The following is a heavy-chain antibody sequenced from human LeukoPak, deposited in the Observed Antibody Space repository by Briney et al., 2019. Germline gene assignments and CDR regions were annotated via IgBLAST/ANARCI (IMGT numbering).Heavy chain of an antibody. V-gene: IGHV1-2*02. CDR3: AREYRGYSYGHPLDY. CDR2: INPNSGGT. CDR1: GYTFTGYY. D-gene: IGHD5-18*01. Sequence: ASVKVSCKASGYTFTGYYMHWVRQAPGQGLEWMGWINPNSGGTNYAQKFQGRVTMTRDTSISTAYMELSRLRSDDTAVYYCAREYRGYSYGHPLDYWGQGTLVTVSS. J-gene: IGHJ4*02.